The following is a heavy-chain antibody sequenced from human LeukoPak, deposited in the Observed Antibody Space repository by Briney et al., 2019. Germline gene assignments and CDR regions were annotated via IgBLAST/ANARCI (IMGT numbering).Heavy chain of an antibody. CDR1: GFTFTTYS. J-gene: IGHJ4*02. CDR3: ARGHTAVTRHFDF. Sequence: SGGSLRLSCEASGFTFTTYSMTWVRQAPGEGLEWVSIISSGSSAIFSADALKGRFTISRDDVKNLLYLDMNSLRAEDTAVYYCARGHTAVTRHFDFWGQGTLVTVSS. V-gene: IGHV3-21*01. CDR2: ISSGSSAI. D-gene: IGHD4-17*01.